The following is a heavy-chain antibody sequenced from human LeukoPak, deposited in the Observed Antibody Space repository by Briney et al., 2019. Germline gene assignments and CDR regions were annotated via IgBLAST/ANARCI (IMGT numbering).Heavy chain of an antibody. CDR2: IYPGDSDT. V-gene: IGHV5-51*03. CDR1: GYSFTSYW. D-gene: IGHD3-22*01. CDR3: ATTYYYDSSGYYWDAFDI. Sequence: KKPGESLKISCKGSGYSFTSYWIGWVRQMPGKGLEWMGIIYPGDSDTRYSPSFQGQVTISADKSISTAYLQWSSPKASDTAMYYCATTYYYDSSGYYWDAFDIWGQGTMVTVSS. J-gene: IGHJ3*02.